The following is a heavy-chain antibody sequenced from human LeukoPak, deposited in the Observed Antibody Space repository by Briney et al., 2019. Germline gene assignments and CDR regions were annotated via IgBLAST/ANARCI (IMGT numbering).Heavy chain of an antibody. V-gene: IGHV3-23*01. D-gene: IGHD5-24*01. CDR3: AKDDAWLQYGN. Sequence: GGSLRLSCAASGFTFSSHGMNWVRQAPGKGLGWVSGISPNGVITYYADSVKGRFTISRDNSKGTVYLQMNSLRLEDTAVYYCAKDDAWLQYGNWGRGTLVTVSS. J-gene: IGHJ4*02. CDR1: GFTFSSHG. CDR2: ISPNGVIT.